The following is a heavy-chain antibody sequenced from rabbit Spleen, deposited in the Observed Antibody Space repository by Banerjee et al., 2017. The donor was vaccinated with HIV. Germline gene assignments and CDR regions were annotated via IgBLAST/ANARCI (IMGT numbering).Heavy chain of an antibody. CDR2: IVIGSGIS. Sequence: QQQLEESGGGLVKPGGTLTLTCKASGFSFSTNYNMCGVRQAPGKGLELTACIVIGSGISSSASWVNGRFSISRSSSLITLTLQRPTATAADTASYFCDSAGSSASAHFDLWGPGTLVTVS. CDR3: DSAGSSASAHFDL. CDR1: GFSFSTNYN. V-gene: IGHV1S43*01. J-gene: IGHJ4*01. D-gene: IGHD8-1*01.